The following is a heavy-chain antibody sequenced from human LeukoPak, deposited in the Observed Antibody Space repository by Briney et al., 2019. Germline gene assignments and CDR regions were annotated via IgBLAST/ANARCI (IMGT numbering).Heavy chain of an antibody. D-gene: IGHD7-27*01. J-gene: IGHJ3*02. V-gene: IGHV4-59*01. Sequence: SETLSLTCTVSGGSISSYYWSWIRQPPGKGLEWIGYIYYSGSTNYNPSLKSRVTISVDTSKNQFSLKLSSVTAADTAVYYCARDLGDAFDIWGQGTLVTVSS. CDR2: IYYSGST. CDR1: GGSISSYY. CDR3: ARDLGDAFDI.